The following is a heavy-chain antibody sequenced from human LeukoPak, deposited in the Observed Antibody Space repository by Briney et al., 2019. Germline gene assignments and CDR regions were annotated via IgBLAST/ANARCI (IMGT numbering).Heavy chain of an antibody. CDR2: INHSGST. CDR1: GGSSSGYY. Sequence: SETLSLTCAVYGGSSSGYYWSWIRQPPGKGLEWIGEINHSGSTNYNPSLKSRVTISVDTSKNQFSLKLSSVTAADTAVYYCARVLGYCSGGSCTDAFDIWGQGTMVTVSS. V-gene: IGHV4-34*01. J-gene: IGHJ3*02. CDR3: ARVLGYCSGGSCTDAFDI. D-gene: IGHD2-15*01.